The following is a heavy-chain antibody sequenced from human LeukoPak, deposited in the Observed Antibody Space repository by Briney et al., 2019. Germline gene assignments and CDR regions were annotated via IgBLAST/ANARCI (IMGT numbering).Heavy chain of an antibody. J-gene: IGHJ4*02. CDR2: IYYSGST. Sequence: SETLSLTCTVSGGSISSYYWSWIRQPPGKGLEWIGYIYYSGSTNYNPSLKSRVTISVDTSKNQFSLKLSSVTAADTAVYYCARGDGAAGRVFDYRGQGTLVNVPS. D-gene: IGHD6-13*01. CDR3: ARGDGAAGRVFDY. V-gene: IGHV4-59*01. CDR1: GGSISSYY.